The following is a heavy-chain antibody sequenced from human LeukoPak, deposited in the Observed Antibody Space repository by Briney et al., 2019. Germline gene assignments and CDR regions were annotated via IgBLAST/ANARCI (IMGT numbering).Heavy chain of an antibody. CDR2: MNPNSGNT. CDR3: ASGIIVGSSFAFDI. J-gene: IGHJ3*02. V-gene: IGHV1-8*03. D-gene: IGHD6-6*01. Sequence: ASVKVSCKASGYTFTSYDINWVRRATGQGFEWMGWMNPNSGNTGYAQKFQGRVTITRNTSISTAYMELSSLRSEDTAVYYCASGIIVGSSFAFDIWGQGTMVTVSS. CDR1: GYTFTSYD.